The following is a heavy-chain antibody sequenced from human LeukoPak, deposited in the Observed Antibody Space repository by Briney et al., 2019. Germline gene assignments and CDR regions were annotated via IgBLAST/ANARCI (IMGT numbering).Heavy chain of an antibody. Sequence: SETLSLTFSVSSGSVRSNYYSWAWIRQAPGKGLEWVGGLDDSGNTYYNPSLKSRLTMSVDTSKNHFSLNLKSVAAADTSVYYCARRLRIGAAEWFDPWGQGIMVTVSS. J-gene: IGHJ5*02. CDR2: LDDSGNT. V-gene: IGHV4-39*02. CDR3: ARRLRIGAAEWFDP. CDR1: SGSVRSNYYS. D-gene: IGHD2-15*01.